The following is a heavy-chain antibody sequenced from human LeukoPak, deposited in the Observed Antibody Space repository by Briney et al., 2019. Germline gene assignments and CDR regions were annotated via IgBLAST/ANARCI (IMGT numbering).Heavy chain of an antibody. V-gene: IGHV3-53*04. D-gene: IGHD6-13*01. J-gene: IGHJ6*02. Sequence: PGGSLRLSCAASGFTFSSYAMSWVRQAPGKGLEWVSVIYSGGSTYYADSVKGRFTISRHNSKNTLYLQMNSLRAEDTAVYYCARVSAAAEYGMDVWGQGTTVTVSS. CDR2: IYSGGST. CDR3: ARVSAAAEYGMDV. CDR1: GFTFSSYA.